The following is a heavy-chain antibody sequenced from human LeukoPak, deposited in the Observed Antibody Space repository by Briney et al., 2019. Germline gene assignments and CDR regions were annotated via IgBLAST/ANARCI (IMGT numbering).Heavy chain of an antibody. V-gene: IGHV3-23*01. Sequence: GGSLRLSCAASGFTFSDSAMSWVRQAPGKGLEWVSTISRTTGTTYYADSVKGRFTISRDNSKNTVSLQVNSLRAEDTAVYYCAKGSYFANCGQGTLVTVSS. J-gene: IGHJ4*02. CDR3: AKGSYFAN. CDR2: ISRTTGTT. CDR1: GFTFSDSA.